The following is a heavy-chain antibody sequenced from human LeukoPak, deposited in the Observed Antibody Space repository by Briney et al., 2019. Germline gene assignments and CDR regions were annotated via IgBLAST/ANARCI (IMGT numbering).Heavy chain of an antibody. CDR1: GFTFSSYS. Sequence: GGSLRLSCAASGFTFSSYSMNWVRQAPGKGLEWVSYISSSSSTIYYADSVKGRFTISRDNAKNSLYLQMNSLRAEDTAVYYCARDLLRAYGDYGAFDIWGQGTMVTVSS. D-gene: IGHD4-17*01. CDR2: ISSSSSTI. J-gene: IGHJ3*02. V-gene: IGHV3-48*01. CDR3: ARDLLRAYGDYGAFDI.